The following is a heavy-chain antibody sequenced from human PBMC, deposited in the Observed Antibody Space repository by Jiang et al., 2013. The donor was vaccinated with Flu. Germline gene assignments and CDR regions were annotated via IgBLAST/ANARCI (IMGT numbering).Heavy chain of an antibody. V-gene: IGHV4-59*05. CDR1: GGSFGSNY. CDR2: IYYSGST. CDR3: ARHLEWLGFH. D-gene: IGHD3-3*01. Sequence: PGLVKPSETLSLACTFSGGSFGSNYLSWIRQSPGKGLEWIGSIYYSGSTYYNPSTYYNPSLKSRVTISVDTSNNQFSLKLDSVTAADTAVYYCARHLEWLGFHWGQGTLVTVSS. J-gene: IGHJ4*02.